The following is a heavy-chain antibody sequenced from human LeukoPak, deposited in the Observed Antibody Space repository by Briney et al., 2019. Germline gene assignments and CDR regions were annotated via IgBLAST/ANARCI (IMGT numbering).Heavy chain of an antibody. CDR1: GGSISSSSYY. Sequence: SETLSLTCTVSGGSISSSSYYWGWIRQPPGKGLEWIGSIYYSGSTYYNPSLKSRVTISVDTSKNQFSLKLSSVTAADTAVYYCARHDSLSYYGSGSPPDYWGQGTLVTVSS. CDR3: ARHDSLSYYGSGSPPDY. V-gene: IGHV4-39*01. D-gene: IGHD3-10*01. J-gene: IGHJ4*02. CDR2: IYYSGST.